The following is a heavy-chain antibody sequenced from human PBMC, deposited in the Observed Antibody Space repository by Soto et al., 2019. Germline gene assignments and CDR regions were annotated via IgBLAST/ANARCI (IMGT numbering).Heavy chain of an antibody. D-gene: IGHD2-2*01. CDR2: ISAYNGNT. V-gene: IGHV1-18*01. Sequence: ASVKVSGKASGYTFTSHGNSWVRQAPGEGLEWMGWISAYNGNTNYAQKLQGRVTMTTDTSTSTAYMELRSLRSDDTAVYYCARDPRLHCSSTSCYFVAFGGDAFDIWGQGTMVTVSS. CDR1: GYTFTSHG. J-gene: IGHJ3*02. CDR3: ARDPRLHCSSTSCYFVAFGGDAFDI.